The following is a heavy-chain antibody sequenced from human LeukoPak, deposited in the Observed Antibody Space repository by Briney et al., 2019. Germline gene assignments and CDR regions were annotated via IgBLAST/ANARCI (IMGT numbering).Heavy chain of an antibody. CDR3: AKRYYYDNSGLWDY. J-gene: IGHJ4*02. Sequence: GGTLRLSCAASGFTFSSYAMSWVRQAPGKGLEWVSAISSSGGSTYYADSVKGRFTISRDNSKNTPYLQMNSLRAEDTAVYYCAKRYYYDNSGLWDYWGQGTLVTVA. V-gene: IGHV3-23*01. CDR2: ISSSGGST. D-gene: IGHD3-22*01. CDR1: GFTFSSYA.